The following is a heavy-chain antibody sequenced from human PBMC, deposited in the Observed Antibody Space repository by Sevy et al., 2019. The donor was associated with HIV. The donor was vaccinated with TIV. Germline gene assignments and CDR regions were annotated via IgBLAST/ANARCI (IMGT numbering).Heavy chain of an antibody. D-gene: IGHD2-21*02. V-gene: IGHV3-15*01. CDR1: GFTFTYAW. CDR2: IKSRPDGGTT. Sequence: GGSLRLSCAASGFTFTYAWMSWVRQAPGKGLEWVGRIKSRPDGGTTDYAATVKGRFTISRDDSKNTLYLQMNSLKTXXXXXXXXXXXXXXXXXVTDGMDVWGQGTTVTVSS. CDR3: XXXXXXXXXVTDGMDV. J-gene: IGHJ6*02.